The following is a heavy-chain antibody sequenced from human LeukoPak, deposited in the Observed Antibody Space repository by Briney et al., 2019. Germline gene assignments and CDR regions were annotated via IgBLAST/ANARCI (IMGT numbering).Heavy chain of an antibody. CDR1: GYTFTGYY. D-gene: IGHD5-12*01. CDR2: INPNSGGT. J-gene: IGHJ4*02. V-gene: IGHV1-2*02. CDR3: AREPAAGSGYTYHFDY. Sequence: GASVKVSCKASGYTFTGYYVHWVRQAPGQGLEWMGWINPNSGGTNYAQKFQGRVTMTRDTSISTAYMDLSRLRSDDTAVYYCAREPAAGSGYTYHFDYWGQGTLVTVSS.